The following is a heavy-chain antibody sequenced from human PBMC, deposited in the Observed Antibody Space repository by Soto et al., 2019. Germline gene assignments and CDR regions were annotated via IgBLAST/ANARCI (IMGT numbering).Heavy chain of an antibody. Sequence: DEQLVESGGGLVQPGGSLRLSCAASGFSFRGFEMAWVRQAPGKGLEWLSYITASGSVIHYADSVKGRSTISRDNAKNSLFLQMNSLRPDDTATYYCARAMIVVEYGLDVWGQGTTVIVSS. CDR1: GFSFRGFE. J-gene: IGHJ6*02. CDR2: ITASGSVI. CDR3: ARAMIVVEYGLDV. D-gene: IGHD3-22*01. V-gene: IGHV3-48*03.